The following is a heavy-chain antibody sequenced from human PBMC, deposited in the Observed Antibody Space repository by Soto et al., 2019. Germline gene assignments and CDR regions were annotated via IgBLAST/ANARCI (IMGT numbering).Heavy chain of an antibody. D-gene: IGHD3-9*01. CDR1: GFTFSSYG. CDR2: ISYDGSNK. Sequence: GGSLRLSCAASGFTFSSYGMHWVRQAPGKGLEWVAVISYDGSNKYYADSVKGRFTISRENSKNTLFLQMNSLRAEDTAVYYCAKSPGRDILRSLLDMDVWGQGTTVTVSS. J-gene: IGHJ6*02. V-gene: IGHV3-30*18. CDR3: AKSPGRDILRSLLDMDV.